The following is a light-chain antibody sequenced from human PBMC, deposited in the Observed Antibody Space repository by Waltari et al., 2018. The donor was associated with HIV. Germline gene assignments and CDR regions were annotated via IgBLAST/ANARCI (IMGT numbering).Light chain of an antibody. V-gene: IGLV6-57*01. CDR3: QSPDITTEGMV. CDR1: SGRLPSGH. CDR2: KND. Sequence: NFVLTQPPSLSESPGAAVPIPCTRTSGRLPSGHVHWDQQRPGTSPTLVIFKNDQRPSGVPDRFSGSIDTSSNSAFLTIAGLTAEDEADYYCQSPDITTEGMVFGGGTTLTVL. J-gene: IGLJ2*01.